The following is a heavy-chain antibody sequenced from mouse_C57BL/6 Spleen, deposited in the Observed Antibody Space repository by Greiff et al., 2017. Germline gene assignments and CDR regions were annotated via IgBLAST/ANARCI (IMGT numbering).Heavy chain of an antibody. D-gene: IGHD1-1*01. V-gene: IGHV5-6*01. Sequence: EVQLVESGGDLVKPGGSLKLSCAASGFTFSSYGMSWVRQTPDKRLEWVATISSGGSYTYYPDSVKGRFTIPRDNAKNTLYLQMSSLKSEDTAMYYCARHWGYGSSYLYWYFDVWGTGTTVTVSS. CDR2: ISSGGSYT. J-gene: IGHJ1*03. CDR1: GFTFSSYG. CDR3: ARHWGYGSSYLYWYFDV.